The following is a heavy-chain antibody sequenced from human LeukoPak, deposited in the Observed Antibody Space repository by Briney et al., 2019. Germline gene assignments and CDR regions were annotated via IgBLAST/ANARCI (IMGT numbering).Heavy chain of an antibody. J-gene: IGHJ4*02. CDR3: VKRGGDCSGPRCYFDY. CDR1: GFTFAGYA. V-gene: IGHV3-23*01. D-gene: IGHD2-15*01. CDR2: ISGSGGTT. Sequence: GGSLRLSCAASGFTFAGYAMTWVRQAPGKGLEWVSTISGSGGTTYYADSLKGRFAISRDNSKNTLFLQMSSLRAEGTAVYYCVKRGGDCSGPRCYFDYWGQGTLVTVSS.